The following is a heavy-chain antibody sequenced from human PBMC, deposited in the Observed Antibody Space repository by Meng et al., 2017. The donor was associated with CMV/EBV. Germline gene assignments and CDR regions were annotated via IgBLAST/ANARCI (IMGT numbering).Heavy chain of an antibody. CDR1: GFTFSSYE. Sequence: GGSLRLSCAASGFTFSSYEMNWVRQAPGKGLEWVSYISSSGSTIYYADSVKGRFTISRDNAKNSLYLQMNSLRAEDTAVYYCARAGYPDPFDYWGQGTLVTVSS. CDR3: ARAGYPDPFDY. D-gene: IGHD3-16*02. J-gene: IGHJ4*02. CDR2: ISSSGSTI. V-gene: IGHV3-48*03.